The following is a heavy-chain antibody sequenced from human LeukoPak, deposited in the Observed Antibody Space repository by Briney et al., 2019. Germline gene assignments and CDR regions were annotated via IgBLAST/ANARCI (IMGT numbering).Heavy chain of an antibody. CDR3: ARDGAFGVVPKHYYYYYMDV. Sequence: GASVKVSCKPSGYTFTSHGISWVRQAPGQGLEWVGWIAAYQGKIAYAQKFQGRVTMTTDTTTNTAYMELRSLRSDDTAVYYCARDGAFGVVPKHYYYYYMDVWGKGTTVTVSS. J-gene: IGHJ6*03. CDR2: IAAYQGKI. D-gene: IGHD3-3*01. V-gene: IGHV1-18*01. CDR1: GYTFTSHG.